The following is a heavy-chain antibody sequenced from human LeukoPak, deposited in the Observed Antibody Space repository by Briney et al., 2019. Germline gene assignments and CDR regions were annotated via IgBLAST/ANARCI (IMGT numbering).Heavy chain of an antibody. J-gene: IGHJ4*02. CDR3: ARDGMAY. V-gene: IGHV3-30*04. CDR2: ISYDGSNK. D-gene: IGHD5-24*01. Sequence: GGSLRLSCAASGFTFSSYAMHWVRQAPGKGLEWVAVISYDGSNKYYADSVKGRFTISRDNSKNTLYLQMNSLRAEDTAVYYCARDGMAYWGQGTLVTVSS. CDR1: GFTFSSYA.